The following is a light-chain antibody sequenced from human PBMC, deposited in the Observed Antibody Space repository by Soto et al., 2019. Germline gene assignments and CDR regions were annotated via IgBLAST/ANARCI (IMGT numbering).Light chain of an antibody. J-gene: IGKJ2*01. Sequence: DLQMTQSPSSLSASVGDRVTITCRASQSVSSYLNWFQQKPGKAPKLLIHAASVLHSGVPSRFSGSGSGTDFTLTISSLQPDDFATYYCQQSYRTPYTFGQGTDLEIK. CDR2: AAS. V-gene: IGKV1-39*01. CDR1: QSVSSY. CDR3: QQSYRTPYT.